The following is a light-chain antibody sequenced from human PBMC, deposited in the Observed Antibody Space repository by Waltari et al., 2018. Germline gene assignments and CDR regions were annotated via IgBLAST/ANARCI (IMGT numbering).Light chain of an antibody. CDR2: KAS. Sequence: DIQLTQSPSTLSASVGEKVTITCRASQSISTSLAWYQRKPGKAPEVLVYKASILESGVPSRFSGSGSGTEFTLTISSLQPDDFATYYCQQYSSYLYTFGQGTKLEI. CDR1: QSISTS. CDR3: QQYSSYLYT. J-gene: IGKJ2*01. V-gene: IGKV1-5*03.